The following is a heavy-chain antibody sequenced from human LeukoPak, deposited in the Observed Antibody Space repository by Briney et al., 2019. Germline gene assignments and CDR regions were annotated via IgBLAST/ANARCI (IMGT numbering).Heavy chain of an antibody. Sequence: ASVKVSCKASGYTFTSYDINWVRQATGQGLEWMGWINPNSGGTNYAQKFQGRVTMTRDTSISTAYMELSRLRSDDTAVYYCARSHQTIVVIDYWGQGTLVTVSS. CDR3: ARSHQTIVVIDY. V-gene: IGHV1-2*02. D-gene: IGHD3-22*01. J-gene: IGHJ4*02. CDR2: INPNSGGT. CDR1: GYTFTSYD.